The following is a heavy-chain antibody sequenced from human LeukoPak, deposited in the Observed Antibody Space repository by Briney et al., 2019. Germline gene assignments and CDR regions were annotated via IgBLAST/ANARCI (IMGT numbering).Heavy chain of an antibody. CDR1: GFTFSSYA. J-gene: IGHJ4*02. CDR2: ISGSGGST. Sequence: GGSLRLSCAASGFTFSSYAMSWVRQAPGKGLEWVSAISGSGGSTYYTDSVKGRFTISRDNSKNTLYLQMNSLRAEDTAVYYCAKEYYDFWSGYPHDYWGQGTLVTVSS. D-gene: IGHD3-3*01. V-gene: IGHV3-23*01. CDR3: AKEYYDFWSGYPHDY.